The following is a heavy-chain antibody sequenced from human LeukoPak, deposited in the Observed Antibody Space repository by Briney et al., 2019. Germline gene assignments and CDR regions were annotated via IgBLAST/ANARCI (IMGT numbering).Heavy chain of an antibody. Sequence: GGSLRLSCAASGFTFSSYGMHWVRQAPGKGLEWVAVIWYDGSNKYYADSVKGRFTISRDNSKNTLYLQMNSLRAEDTAVYYCARGMTTVTTAFDYWGQGTLVTVSS. CDR2: IWYDGSNK. D-gene: IGHD4-17*01. V-gene: IGHV3-33*01. CDR1: GFTFSSYG. J-gene: IGHJ4*02. CDR3: ARGMTTVTTAFDY.